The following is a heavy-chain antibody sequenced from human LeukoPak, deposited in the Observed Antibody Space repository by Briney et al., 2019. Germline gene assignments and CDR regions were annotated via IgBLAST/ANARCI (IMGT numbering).Heavy chain of an antibody. D-gene: IGHD5-24*01. CDR3: ARQGDGYNYDYYYGMDV. J-gene: IGHJ6*02. V-gene: IGHV5-51*01. CDR1: GYSFTSYW. Sequence: GESLKISCKGSGYSFTSYWIGWVRQMPGKGLEWMGIIYPGDSDTRYSPSFQGQVTISADKPISTAYLQWSSLKASDTAMYYCARQGDGYNYDYYYGMDVWGQGTTVTVSS. CDR2: IYPGDSDT.